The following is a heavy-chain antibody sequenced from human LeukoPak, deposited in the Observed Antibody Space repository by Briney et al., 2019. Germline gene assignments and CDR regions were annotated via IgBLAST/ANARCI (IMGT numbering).Heavy chain of an antibody. CDR3: AKAPPAAGSFYYFEY. Sequence: PGGSLRLSCAASGFTFSSYAMSWVRQAPGKGLEWVSAISGSGGSTYYADSVKGRFTISRDNSENTLYQQMNSLRAEDTAVYYCAKAPPAAGSFYYFEYWGQGTLVTVSS. CDR1: GFTFSSYA. V-gene: IGHV3-23*01. D-gene: IGHD6-13*01. J-gene: IGHJ4*02. CDR2: ISGSGGST.